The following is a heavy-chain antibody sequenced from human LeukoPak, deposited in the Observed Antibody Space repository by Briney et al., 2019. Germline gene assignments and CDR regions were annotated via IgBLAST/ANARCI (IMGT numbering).Heavy chain of an antibody. CDR2: IKQDGSEK. Sequence: GGSLRLSCAASGFTFSSYWMNWVRQAPGKGLEWVANIKQDGSEKYYLDSVKGRFTISSDNSKNTLYLQMNSLRVENTAVYYCARVGEGAAKDWGQGTLVTVSS. J-gene: IGHJ4*02. D-gene: IGHD1-26*01. CDR1: GFTFSSYW. V-gene: IGHV3-7*03. CDR3: ARVGEGAAKD.